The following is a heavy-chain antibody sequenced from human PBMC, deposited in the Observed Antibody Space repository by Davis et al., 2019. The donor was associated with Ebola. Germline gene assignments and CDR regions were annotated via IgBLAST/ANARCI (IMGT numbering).Heavy chain of an antibody. CDR1: GFTFSSYA. D-gene: IGHD3-16*01. V-gene: IGHV3-23*01. Sequence: GESLKISCAASGFTFSSYAMSWVRQAPGKGLEWVSAISGSGGSTYYADSVKGRFTISRDNSKNTLYLQMNSLRAEDTAVYYCAKHETSRITFGGAKGTDYWGQGTLVTVSS. CDR3: AKHETSRITFGGAKGTDY. J-gene: IGHJ4*02. CDR2: ISGSGGST.